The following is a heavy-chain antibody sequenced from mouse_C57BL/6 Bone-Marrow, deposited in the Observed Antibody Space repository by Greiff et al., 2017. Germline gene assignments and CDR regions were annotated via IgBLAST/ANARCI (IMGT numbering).Heavy chain of an antibody. J-gene: IGHJ4*01. V-gene: IGHV1-26*01. CDR2: INPDNGGT. CDR1: GYTFTDYY. Sequence: EVQLQQSGPELVKPGASVKLSCTASGYTFTDYYMNWVKQSPGKSLEWIGAINPDNGGTSYNQKFKGKDTLTVDKSSSTAYMELRRLTSEDTAVYYCAYDGYYAMDYWGEGASVTVSS. D-gene: IGHD2-3*01. CDR3: AYDGYYAMDY.